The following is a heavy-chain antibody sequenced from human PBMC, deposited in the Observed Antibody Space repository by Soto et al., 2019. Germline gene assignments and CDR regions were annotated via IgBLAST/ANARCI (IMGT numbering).Heavy chain of an antibody. CDR1: GFTFSSYA. CDR3: AKDGGAYYYDSSGFDPVDY. V-gene: IGHV3-23*01. Sequence: PGGSLRLSCAASGFTFSSYAMSWVRQAPGKGLEWVSAISGSGGSTYYADSVKGRFTISRDNSKNTLYLQMNSLRAEDTAVYYCAKDGGAYYYDSSGFDPVDYWGQRTLVTVSS. CDR2: ISGSGGST. D-gene: IGHD3-22*01. J-gene: IGHJ4*02.